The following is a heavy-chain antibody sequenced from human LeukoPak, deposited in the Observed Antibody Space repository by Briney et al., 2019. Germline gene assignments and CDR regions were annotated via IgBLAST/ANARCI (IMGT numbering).Heavy chain of an antibody. J-gene: IGHJ4*02. CDR2: IYYSGST. D-gene: IGHD1-26*01. V-gene: IGHV4-59*01. CDR3: ARDPYSGSYPDY. Sequence: SETLSLTCTVSGGSISSYYWSWVRHPPGKGLEWIGYIYYSGSTNYNPSLKSRVTISVDTSKNQFSLKLSSVTAADTAVYYCARDPYSGSYPDYWGQGTLVTVSS. CDR1: GGSISSYY.